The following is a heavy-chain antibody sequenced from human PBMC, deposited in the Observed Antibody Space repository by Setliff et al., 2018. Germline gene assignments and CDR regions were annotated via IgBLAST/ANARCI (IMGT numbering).Heavy chain of an antibody. CDR3: VRDLHWGFDY. J-gene: IGHJ4*02. CDR1: GFTFSSFE. D-gene: IGHD7-27*01. Sequence: GGSLRLSCAASGFTFSSFELNWVRQAPGKGLDWVSYINTDGDTIYYADSVKGRFTISRDNAKNLLYLQMNSLRAEDTAVYYCVRDLHWGFDYWGLGTLVTVSS. CDR2: INTDGDTI. V-gene: IGHV3-48*03.